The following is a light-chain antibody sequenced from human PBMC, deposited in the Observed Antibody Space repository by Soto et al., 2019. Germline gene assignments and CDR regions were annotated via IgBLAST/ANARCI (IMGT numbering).Light chain of an antibody. V-gene: IGKV3-11*01. CDR3: QQRNIWPPVT. J-gene: IGKJ5*01. Sequence: IVLTQSPATLYLSPGERATLSCRASQSIGLAIAWYQHNPGQAPRLLIFDASQRATGIPARFSGSGSGTDFTLTISSLEPEDSAVYYCQQRNIWPPVTFGQGTRLEI. CDR2: DAS. CDR1: QSIGLA.